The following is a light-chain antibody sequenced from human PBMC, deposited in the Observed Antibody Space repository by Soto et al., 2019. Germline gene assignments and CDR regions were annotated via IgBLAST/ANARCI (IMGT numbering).Light chain of an antibody. V-gene: IGLV3-9*01. J-gene: IGLJ2*01. CDR2: RDS. CDR3: QVWDSSTVV. CDR1: NVGSKN. Sequence: SYELTQPLSVSVALGQTARIPCGGNNVGSKNVHWYQQRPGQAPVLVIYRDSYRPSGIPERFSGSNSGNTATLAISRAQAGDEADYYCQVWDSSTVVFGGGTKLTVL.